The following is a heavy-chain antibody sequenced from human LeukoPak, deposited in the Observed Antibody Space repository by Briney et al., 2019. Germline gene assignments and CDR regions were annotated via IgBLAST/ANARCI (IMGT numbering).Heavy chain of an antibody. J-gene: IGHJ5*02. Sequence: SVKVSCKASQGTFSSYAISWVRQAPGHGLEWMRRIIPIFGIANYAQKFQGRVTITADKSTSTAYMELSSLRSEDTAVYYCARGSDYGENNWFDPWGQGTLVTVSS. CDR3: ARGSDYGENNWFDP. CDR1: QGTFSSYA. CDR2: IIPIFGIA. V-gene: IGHV1-69*04. D-gene: IGHD4-17*01.